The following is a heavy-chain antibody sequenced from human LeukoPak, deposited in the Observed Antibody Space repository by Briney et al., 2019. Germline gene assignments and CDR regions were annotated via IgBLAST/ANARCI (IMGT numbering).Heavy chain of an antibody. CDR1: GFTFDDSA. CDR2: ISWNSGSI. V-gene: IGHV3-9*01. D-gene: IGHD6-13*01. Sequence: PGRSLRLSCAASGFTFDDSAMHWVRHSPRKGLEWVSGISWNSGSIGYADSVKGRFTISRDNAKNSLYLQMNSLRADDTALYYCAKRGSSWNFDYWGQGTLVTVSS. J-gene: IGHJ4*02. CDR3: AKRGSSWNFDY.